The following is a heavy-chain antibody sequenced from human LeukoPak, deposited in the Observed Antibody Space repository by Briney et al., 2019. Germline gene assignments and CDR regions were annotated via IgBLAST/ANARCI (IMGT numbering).Heavy chain of an antibody. CDR2: ISYDGSNK. J-gene: IGHJ4*02. Sequence: GRSLRLSCAASGFTFSSYGMHWVRQAPGKGLEWVAVISYDGSNKYYADSVKGRFTISRDNSKNTLYLQMNSLRAEDTAVYYCAKAGDIVVVAAFDYWGQGTLVTVSS. D-gene: IGHD2-15*01. CDR3: AKAGDIVVVAAFDY. CDR1: GFTFSSYG. V-gene: IGHV3-30*18.